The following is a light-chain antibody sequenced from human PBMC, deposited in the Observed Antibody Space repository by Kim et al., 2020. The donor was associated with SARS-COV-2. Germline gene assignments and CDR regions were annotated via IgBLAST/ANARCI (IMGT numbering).Light chain of an antibody. J-gene: IGLJ2*01. CDR1: QLGDKS. CDR3: QAWDSSSHVG. V-gene: IGLV3-1*01. Sequence: SSSLPPPPSFSFSPFPPSLLPCSGDQLGDKSACWYQQKPGQSPVRVSYQDRKLPSGIPARFSGSNSGNTATLTISGTQAMDEADYYCQAWDSSSHVGFGGGTKLTVL. CDR2: QDR.